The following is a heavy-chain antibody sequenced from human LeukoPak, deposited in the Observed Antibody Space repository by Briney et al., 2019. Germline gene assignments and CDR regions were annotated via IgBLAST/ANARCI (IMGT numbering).Heavy chain of an antibody. Sequence: SETLSLTCTVSGGSISSGSYNWSWIRQPAGKGLEWIGRIYTSGSTNYNPSLKSRVTISVDTSKNQFSLKLSSVTAADTAVYYCARVPSGWYNFDYWGQGTLVTVSS. CDR3: ARVPSGWYNFDY. D-gene: IGHD6-19*01. CDR1: GGSISSGSYN. CDR2: IYTSGST. V-gene: IGHV4-61*02. J-gene: IGHJ4*02.